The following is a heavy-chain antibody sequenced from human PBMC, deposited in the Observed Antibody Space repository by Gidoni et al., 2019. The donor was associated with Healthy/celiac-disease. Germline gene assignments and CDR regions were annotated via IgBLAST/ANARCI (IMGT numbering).Heavy chain of an antibody. CDR3: ARGLAAQGAFDI. J-gene: IGHJ3*02. V-gene: IGHV3-30*04. CDR2: ISYDGSNK. Sequence: QVQLVESGGGVVQPGGSLGLSCAASGFTFSSYAMHWVRQAPGKGLEWVAVISYDGSNKYYADSVKGRFTISRDNSKNTLYLQMNSLRAEDTAVYYCARGLAAQGAFDIWGQGTMVTVSS. CDR1: GFTFSSYA. D-gene: IGHD6-25*01.